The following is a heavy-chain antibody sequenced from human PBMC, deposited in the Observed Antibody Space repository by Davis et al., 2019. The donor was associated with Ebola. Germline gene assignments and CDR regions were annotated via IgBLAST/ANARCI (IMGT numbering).Heavy chain of an antibody. J-gene: IGHJ5*02. CDR3: VGAPNRYGSGKYCWFDP. CDR1: GFIFNTYA. Sequence: GESLKISCAASGFIFNTYAMHWVRQAPGKGLEWVANIKQDGTESHYVDSVKGRFTISRDNAENSLYLQMNSLRAEDTAVYYCVGAPNRYGSGKYCWFDPWGQGTLVTVSS. CDR2: IKQDGTES. V-gene: IGHV3-7*03. D-gene: IGHD3-10*01.